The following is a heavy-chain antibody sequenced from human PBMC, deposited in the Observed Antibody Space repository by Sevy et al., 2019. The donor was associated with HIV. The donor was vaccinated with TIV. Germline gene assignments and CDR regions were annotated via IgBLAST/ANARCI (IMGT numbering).Heavy chain of an antibody. CDR2: ISKSGSTT. J-gene: IGHJ4*02. CDR3: AIEENRELGTIPLDS. CDR1: GFTFSHHN. Sequence: GGSLRLSCAASGFTFSHHNMNWVRQAPGKGLEWISYISKSGSTTSFADSVRGRFTVSRDNAKNSLFLEMHSLTDEDTAVYYCAIEENRELGTIPLDSWGRGIQVTVSS. D-gene: IGHD7-27*01. V-gene: IGHV3-48*02.